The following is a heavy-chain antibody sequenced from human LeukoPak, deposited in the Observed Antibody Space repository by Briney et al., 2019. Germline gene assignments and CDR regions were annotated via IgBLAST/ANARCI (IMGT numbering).Heavy chain of an antibody. V-gene: IGHV3-33*01. Sequence: PGGSLRLSCAASGFTFSTHGMHWVRQDPGKGLEWVALILSDGSNKYYADSVKGRFTISRDNSKNTVYLQMSSLRAEDTAVYYCARGDIAAAGSPDDYWGQGTLVTVSS. D-gene: IGHD6-13*01. CDR3: ARGDIAAAGSPDDY. CDR1: GFTFSTHG. J-gene: IGHJ4*02. CDR2: ILSDGSNK.